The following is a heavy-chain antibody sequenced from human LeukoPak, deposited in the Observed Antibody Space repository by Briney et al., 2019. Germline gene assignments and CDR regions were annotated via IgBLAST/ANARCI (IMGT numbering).Heavy chain of an antibody. Sequence: PSETLSLTCSVSGGSISSYYWSWIRQPPGKGLEWIGYIYYSGSTTKYNPSLKSRVTISVDTSKNQFSLRLSSVTAADTAVYYCAREYSYYDSSGYYYGSGYFDYWGQGTLVTVSS. CDR3: AREYSYYDSSGYYYGSGYFDY. CDR2: IYYSGSTT. V-gene: IGHV4-59*01. CDR1: GGSISSYY. J-gene: IGHJ4*02. D-gene: IGHD3-22*01.